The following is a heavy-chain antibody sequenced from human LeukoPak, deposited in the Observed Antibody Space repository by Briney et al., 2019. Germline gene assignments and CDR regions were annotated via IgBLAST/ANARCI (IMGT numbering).Heavy chain of an antibody. CDR2: IYYSGST. CDR3: ASSRRYYYGSSGYYAFDI. D-gene: IGHD3-22*01. CDR1: GGSISSGEYC. V-gene: IGHV4-30-4*08. Sequence: SETLSLTCTVSGGSISSGEYCWSWIRQPPGKGLEWIGYIYYSGSTYYNPSLKSRVTISVDTSKIHFSLKLSSVTAADTALYYCASSRRYYYGSSGYYAFDIWGQGTMVTVSS. J-gene: IGHJ3*02.